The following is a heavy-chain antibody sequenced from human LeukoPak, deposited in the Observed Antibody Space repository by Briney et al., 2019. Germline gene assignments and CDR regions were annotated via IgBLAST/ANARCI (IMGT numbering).Heavy chain of an antibody. J-gene: IGHJ5*02. CDR3: ARAYYYDSSGPAGWFDP. Sequence: SETLSLTCAVYGGSFSGYCWSWIRQPPGKGLEWIGEINHSGSTNYNPSLKSRVTISVDTSKNQFSLKLSSVTAADTAVYYCARAYYYDSSGPAGWFDPWGQGTLVTVSS. CDR2: INHSGST. V-gene: IGHV4-34*01. D-gene: IGHD3-22*01. CDR1: GGSFSGYC.